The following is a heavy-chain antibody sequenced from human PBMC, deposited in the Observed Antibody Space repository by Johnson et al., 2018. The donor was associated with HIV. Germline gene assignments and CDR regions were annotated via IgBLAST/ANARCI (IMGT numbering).Heavy chain of an antibody. Sequence: VQLVESGGGVVQPGRSLRLACATSGFSFSSYAMSWVRQAPGKGLEWVSGISGPGATIYYADSVQGRFTISRDNAKNSLYLQMNSLRAEDTAVYYCARVKWEPWGCAFDIWGQGTMVTVSS. CDR2: ISGPGATI. J-gene: IGHJ3*02. D-gene: IGHD1-26*01. V-gene: IGHV3-23*04. CDR3: ARVKWEPWGCAFDI. CDR1: GFSFSSYA.